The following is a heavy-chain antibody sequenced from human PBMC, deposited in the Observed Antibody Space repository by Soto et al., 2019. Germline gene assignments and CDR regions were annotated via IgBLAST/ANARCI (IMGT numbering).Heavy chain of an antibody. J-gene: IGHJ4*02. CDR2: ISGSGGST. D-gene: IGHD2-15*01. V-gene: IGHV3-23*01. Sequence: EVQLLESGGGLVQPGGSLRLSCATSGFTFSSYDMSWVRQAPGKGLEWVSTISGSGGSTNYADSVKGRFTISRDNSKNTLYLQMNSLRDEDTAVYYCAKDEGGYCSGGSCYPDYWGQGTLVTVSS. CDR3: AKDEGGYCSGGSCYPDY. CDR1: GFTFSSYD.